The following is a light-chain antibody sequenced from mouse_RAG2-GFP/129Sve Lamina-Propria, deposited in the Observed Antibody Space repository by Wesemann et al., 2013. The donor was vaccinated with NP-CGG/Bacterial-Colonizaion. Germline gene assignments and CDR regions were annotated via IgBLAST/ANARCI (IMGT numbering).Light chain of an antibody. CDR2: SAS. Sequence: DIVMTQSQKFMSTSVGDRVSVTCKASQNVGTAVAWYQQKPGQSPKLLIYSASYRYSGVPDRFTGSGSGTDFTLTISNMQSEDLAEYFCQQYSSYPTFGAGTKLELK. J-gene: IGKJ5*01. CDR3: QQYSSYPT. CDR1: QNVGTA. V-gene: IGKV6-13*01.